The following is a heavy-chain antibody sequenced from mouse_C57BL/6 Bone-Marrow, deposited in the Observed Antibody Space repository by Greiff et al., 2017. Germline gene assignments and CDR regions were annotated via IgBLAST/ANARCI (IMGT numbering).Heavy chain of an antibody. V-gene: IGHV1-81*01. D-gene: IGHD3-1*01. CDR1: GYTFTSYG. Sequence: QVQLKQSGAELARPGASVKLSCKASGYTFTSYGISWVKQRTGQGLEWIGEIYPRSGNTYYNEKFKGKATLTADKSSSTAYMELRSLTSEDSAVYFCARGAPDAMDYWGQGTSVTGSS. CDR2: IYPRSGNT. J-gene: IGHJ4*01. CDR3: ARGAPDAMDY.